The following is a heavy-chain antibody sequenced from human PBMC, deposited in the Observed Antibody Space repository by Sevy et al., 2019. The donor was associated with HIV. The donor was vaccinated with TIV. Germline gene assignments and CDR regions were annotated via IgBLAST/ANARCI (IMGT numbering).Heavy chain of an antibody. D-gene: IGHD4-17*01. CDR3: ARDHVKDGDLGDYYYFAMDV. J-gene: IGHJ6*02. CDR1: GFTFSDYY. Sequence: GGSLRLSCAASGFTFSDYYMSWIRQAPGKGLEWISYISGSDDIIYYADSVKGRFTVSRDNSKNSLYLQMSSLRAEDTAVYYCARDHVKDGDLGDYYYFAMDVWGQGTTVTVSS. CDR2: ISGSDDII. V-gene: IGHV3-11*01.